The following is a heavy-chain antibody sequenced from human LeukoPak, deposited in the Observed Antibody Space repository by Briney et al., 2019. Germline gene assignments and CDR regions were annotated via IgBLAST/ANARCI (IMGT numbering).Heavy chain of an antibody. CDR3: ARGFLGGTDQYFDS. J-gene: IGHJ4*02. Sequence: GGSLRLSCAASGFTFSTYAMNWVRQAPAKGLEWVSTIGGGGSTTDYADSVKDRFTISRDNSKNTLYLQMNSLRAEDTAVYFCARGFLGGTDQYFDSWGQGTLVTVSS. D-gene: IGHD6-19*01. CDR2: IGGGGSTT. V-gene: IGHV3-23*01. CDR1: GFTFSTYA.